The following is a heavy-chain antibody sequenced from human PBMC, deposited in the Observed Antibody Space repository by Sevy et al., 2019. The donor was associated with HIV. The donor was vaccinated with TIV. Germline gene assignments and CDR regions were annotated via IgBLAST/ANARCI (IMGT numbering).Heavy chain of an antibody. CDR3: ARGLAALPGYYYGMDV. J-gene: IGHJ6*02. D-gene: IGHD6-6*01. CDR1: GFTFSSYT. V-gene: IGHV3-48*02. CDR2: NSSSSSPI. Sequence: GGSLRLSCAASGFTFSSYTMKWVRQAPGKGLEWVSYNSSSSSPIYYADSVKGRFTISRDNAKKSLYLQMESLRDEDTAIYYCARGLAALPGYYYGMDVWGQGTTVTVSS.